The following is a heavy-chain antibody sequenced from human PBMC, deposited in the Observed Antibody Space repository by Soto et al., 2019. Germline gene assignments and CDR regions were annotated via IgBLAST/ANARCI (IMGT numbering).Heavy chain of an antibody. J-gene: IGHJ4*02. V-gene: IGHV3-48*01. CDR2: ISSSSRII. CDR3: XXXXXXXXXHFDY. CDR1: GFTFSSYS. Sequence: EVQLVESGGGLVQPGGSLRLSCAASGFTFSSYSMNWVRQAPGKGLEWVSNISSSSRIIYYADSVKGRFTISRDNAKNSLYLQMNSXXXXXXXXXXXXXXXXXXXXHFDYWGQGTLVT.